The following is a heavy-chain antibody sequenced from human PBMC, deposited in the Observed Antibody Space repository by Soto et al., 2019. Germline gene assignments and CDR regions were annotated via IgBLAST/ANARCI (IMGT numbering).Heavy chain of an antibody. Sequence: GGSLRLSCAASGFTFSSYSMNWVRQAPGKGLEWVSSISSSSSYIYYADSVKGRFTISRDNAKNSLYLQMNSLRAEDTAVYYCARDLPGVVPAAMDYYYYYGMDVWGQGTTVTVSS. D-gene: IGHD2-2*01. CDR2: ISSSSSYI. CDR3: ARDLPGVVPAAMDYYYYYGMDV. J-gene: IGHJ6*02. CDR1: GFTFSSYS. V-gene: IGHV3-21*01.